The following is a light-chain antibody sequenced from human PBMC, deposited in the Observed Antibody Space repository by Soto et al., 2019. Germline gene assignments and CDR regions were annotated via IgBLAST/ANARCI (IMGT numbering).Light chain of an antibody. CDR1: QSVSSN. V-gene: IGKV3-15*01. CDR2: GAS. Sequence: EIVMTQSPATLSVFPGERATLSCRASQSVSSNLAWYQQKPGQAPRLLIYGASTRATGIPARFSGSGSGTDFTLTISRLEPEDFAVYYCQQYGSSPWTFGQGTKVDI. CDR3: QQYGSSPWT. J-gene: IGKJ1*01.